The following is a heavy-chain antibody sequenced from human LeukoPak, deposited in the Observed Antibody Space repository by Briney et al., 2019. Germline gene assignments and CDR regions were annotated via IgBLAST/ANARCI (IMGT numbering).Heavy chain of an antibody. V-gene: IGHV4-4*02. J-gene: IGHJ3*02. Sequence: SETLSLTCAVSGGSISSSNWWSWVRQPPGKGLEWIGEIYHSGSTNYNPSLKSRVTISVDKSKNQFPLKLSSVTAADTAVYYCARVPSKDRGAFDIWGQGTMVTVSS. CDR1: GGSISSSNW. CDR3: ARVPSKDRGAFDI. CDR2: IYHSGST. D-gene: IGHD3-10*01.